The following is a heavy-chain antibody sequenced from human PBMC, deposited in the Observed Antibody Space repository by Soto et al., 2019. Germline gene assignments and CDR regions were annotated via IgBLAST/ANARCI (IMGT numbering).Heavy chain of an antibody. Sequence: PGGSPRLSCAASGFTFSSYGMHWVRQAPGKGLEWVAVIWYDGSNKYYADSVKGRFTISRDNSKNTLYLQMNSLRAEDTAVYYCARAFGSSWYPDAFDIWGQGTMVTVSS. J-gene: IGHJ3*02. D-gene: IGHD6-13*01. V-gene: IGHV3-33*01. CDR2: IWYDGSNK. CDR3: ARAFGSSWYPDAFDI. CDR1: GFTFSSYG.